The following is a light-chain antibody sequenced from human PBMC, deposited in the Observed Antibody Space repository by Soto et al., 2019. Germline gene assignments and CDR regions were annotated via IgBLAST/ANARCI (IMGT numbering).Light chain of an antibody. CDR3: CSYAGGSPYV. V-gene: IGLV2-23*02. CDR1: SSDVGSYNL. Sequence: QSALAQPASVSGSPGQSITISCTGTSSDVGSYNLVSWYQQHPGKAPKLMIYEVNKRPSGVSSRFSGSKSGNTASLTISGLQAEDEADYYCCSYAGGSPYVFGTGTKVTVL. J-gene: IGLJ1*01. CDR2: EVN.